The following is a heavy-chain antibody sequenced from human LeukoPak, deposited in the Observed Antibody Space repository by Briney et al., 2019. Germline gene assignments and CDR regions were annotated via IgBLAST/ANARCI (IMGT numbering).Heavy chain of an antibody. CDR3: AKDDSREDIVVVPAATAFDY. CDR2: IRYDGSNK. V-gene: IGHV3-30*02. CDR1: GFTFSSYG. D-gene: IGHD2-2*01. J-gene: IGHJ4*02. Sequence: GGSLRLSCAASGFTFSSYGMHWVRQAPGKGLEWVAFIRYDGSNKYYADSVKGRSTISRDNSKNTLYLQMNSLRAEDTAVYYCAKDDSREDIVVVPAATAFDYWGQGTLVTVSS.